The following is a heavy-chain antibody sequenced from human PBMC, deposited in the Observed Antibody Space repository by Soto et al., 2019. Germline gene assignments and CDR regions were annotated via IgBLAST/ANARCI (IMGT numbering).Heavy chain of an antibody. CDR1: GFTFSGSA. V-gene: IGHV3-73*01. Sequence: GGSLRLSCAASGFTFSGSAMHWVRQASGKGLEWVGRIRSKANSYATAYAASVKGRFTISRDDSKNTAYLQMNSLKTEDTAVYYCTGTYYDILTGYYSPPFDYWGQGTLVTVSS. CDR2: IRSKANSYAT. D-gene: IGHD3-9*01. CDR3: TGTYYDILTGYYSPPFDY. J-gene: IGHJ4*02.